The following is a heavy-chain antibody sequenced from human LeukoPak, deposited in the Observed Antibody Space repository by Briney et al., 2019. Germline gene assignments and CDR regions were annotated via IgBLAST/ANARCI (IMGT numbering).Heavy chain of an antibody. J-gene: IGHJ1*01. Sequence: PSGTLSLTCAVSGGSISSSNWRSWVRPPPGKGLDWIGEIYHSGSTNYNPSLKSRVTISVDKSKNQFSLKLSSVTAADTAVYYCATTTVTSAEYFQHWGQGTLVTVSS. V-gene: IGHV4-4*02. CDR2: IYHSGST. CDR3: ATTTVTSAEYFQH. CDR1: GGSISSSNW. D-gene: IGHD4-17*01.